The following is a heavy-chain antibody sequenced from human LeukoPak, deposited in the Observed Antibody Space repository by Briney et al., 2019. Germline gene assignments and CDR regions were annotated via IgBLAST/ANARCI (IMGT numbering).Heavy chain of an antibody. V-gene: IGHV3-23*01. CDR3: AKVGPYCGGDCYIPYFDS. CDR1: GFTFSNYA. J-gene: IGHJ4*02. D-gene: IGHD2-21*01. Sequence: GGSLRLSCAASGFTFSNYAMTWVRQAPGKGLEWVSGISGSGIYTYYADSVKGRFTISRDNSKNTLYLQMNSLRAEDTAVYYCAKVGPYCGGDCYIPYFDSWGQGTLVTVSS. CDR2: ISGSGIYT.